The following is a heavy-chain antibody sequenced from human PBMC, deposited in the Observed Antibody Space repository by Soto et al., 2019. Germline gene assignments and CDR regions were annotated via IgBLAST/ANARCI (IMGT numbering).Heavy chain of an antibody. CDR1: GFTFSSYW. CDR3: ARGAMGNYHNDY. J-gene: IGHJ4*02. CDR2: IKGDGIST. V-gene: IGHV3-74*01. D-gene: IGHD3-10*01. Sequence: EVQLVESGGGLVQSGGSLRLSCAASGFTFSSYWMHWVRQAPGKGLVWVSRIKGDGISTNYADSVKGRFTISRDNAKDTVFLQMTGLSSDDTAVYYCARGAMGNYHNDYWGQGTLVTVSS.